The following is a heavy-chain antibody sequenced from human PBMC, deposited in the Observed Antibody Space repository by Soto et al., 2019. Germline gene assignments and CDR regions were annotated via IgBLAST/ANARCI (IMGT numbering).Heavy chain of an antibody. Sequence: ASVKVSCRASGYTFTSYDINWVRQAPGQGLEWLGWMDPNSGSTGYAQNFQGRVTMTRNISINTAHMELSSLRSEDTAVYYCARERKFDFWRKGLDVWGQGTTVTVSS. CDR2: MDPNSGST. CDR1: GYTFTSYD. V-gene: IGHV1-8*01. CDR3: ARERKFDFWRKGLDV. J-gene: IGHJ6*02. D-gene: IGHD3-3*01.